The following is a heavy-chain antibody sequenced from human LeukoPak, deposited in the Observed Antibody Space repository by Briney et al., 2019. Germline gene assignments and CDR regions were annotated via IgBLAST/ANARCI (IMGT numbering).Heavy chain of an antibody. J-gene: IGHJ6*02. Sequence: SVTLSLTCTVSGGSISSSSYYWGWIRQPPGKGLEWIGSIYYSGSTYYNPSLKSRVTISVNTSKNQFSLKLSSVAAADTAVYYCARDSSSWPYYYGMDVWGQGTTVTVSS. CDR1: GGSISSSSYY. CDR3: ARDSSSWPYYYGMDV. CDR2: IYYSGST. V-gene: IGHV4-39*02. D-gene: IGHD6-13*01.